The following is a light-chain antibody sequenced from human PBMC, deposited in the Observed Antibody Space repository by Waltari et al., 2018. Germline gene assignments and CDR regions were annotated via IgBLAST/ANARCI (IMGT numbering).Light chain of an antibody. CDR3: QQADSIPIT. CDR2: AAS. CDR1: QGINDW. V-gene: IGKV1D-12*01. J-gene: IGKJ5*01. Sequence: DIQMTQSPSSVPASLGHRVTITCRASQGINDWLAWYQQKPGKAPKLLIYAASTLQSGVPSRFSGSGSGTDFTLTISSLQPEDFATYFCQQADSIPITFGQGTRLEIK.